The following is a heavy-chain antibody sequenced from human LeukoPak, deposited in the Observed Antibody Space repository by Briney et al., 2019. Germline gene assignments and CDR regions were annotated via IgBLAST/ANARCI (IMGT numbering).Heavy chain of an antibody. J-gene: IGHJ4*02. CDR2: ISAYNGNT. V-gene: IGHV1-18*01. Sequence: GASVKVSCKASGYTFTSYGISWVRQAPGQGLEWMGWISAYNGNTNYAQKLQGRVTMTTDTSTSTAYMELRSLRSDDTAVYYCARDAQWFEDTIRQFDYWGQGTLVTVSS. CDR3: ARDAQWFEDTIRQFDY. D-gene: IGHD3-10*01. CDR1: GYTFTSYG.